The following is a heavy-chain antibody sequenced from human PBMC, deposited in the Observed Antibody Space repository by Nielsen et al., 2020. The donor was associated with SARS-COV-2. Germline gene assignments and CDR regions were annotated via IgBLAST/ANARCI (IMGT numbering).Heavy chain of an antibody. CDR3: ARDSITGTSDY. D-gene: IGHD1/OR15-1a*01. CDR1: GFTFSSYW. V-gene: IGHV3-7*03. CDR2: IKQDGSEK. Sequence: GGSLRLSCAASGFTFSSYWMSWVRQAPGKGLEWVANIKQDGSEKYYVDSVKGRFTISRNNAKNSLYLQMNSLRAEDTAVYYCARDSITGTSDYWGQGTLVTVSS. J-gene: IGHJ4*02.